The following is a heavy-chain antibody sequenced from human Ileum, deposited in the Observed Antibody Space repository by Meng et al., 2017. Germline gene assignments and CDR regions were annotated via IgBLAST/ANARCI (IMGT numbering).Heavy chain of an antibody. CDR1: GGSISSYY. Sequence: QVQLQESGPRLVKPSQTLSLTCTVSGGSISSYYWSWIRQPPGKGLEWIGYIYYNGSTNYNPSLKSRLTMSVDTSKNQFSLKLSSVTAADTAVYYCARREYDSRGYYFDYWGQGTLVTVSS. CDR3: ARREYDSRGYYFDY. CDR2: IYYNGST. V-gene: IGHV4-59*08. D-gene: IGHD3-22*01. J-gene: IGHJ4*02.